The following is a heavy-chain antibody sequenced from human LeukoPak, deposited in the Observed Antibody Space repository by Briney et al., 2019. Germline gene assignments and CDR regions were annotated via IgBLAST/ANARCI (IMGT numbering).Heavy chain of an antibody. J-gene: IGHJ5*02. D-gene: IGHD3-3*01. CDR1: GGSISSYY. CDR3: ARVVGTYYDFWSGYQNWFDP. V-gene: IGHV4-4*09. CDR2: IYTSGST. Sequence: KPSETLSLTCSVSGGSISSYYWGWIRQPPGKGLEWIGYIYTSGSTNYNPSLKSRVTISVDTSKNQFSLKLSSVTAADTAVYYCARVVGTYYDFWSGYQNWFDPWGQGTLVTVSS.